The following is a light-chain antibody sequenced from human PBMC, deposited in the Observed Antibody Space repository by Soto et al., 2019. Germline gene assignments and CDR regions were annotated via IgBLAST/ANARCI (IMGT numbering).Light chain of an antibody. J-gene: IGLJ1*01. V-gene: IGLV2-18*01. Sequence: QSVLTQPPSVSGSPGQSVTISCTGTSTDFVSYNRVSWYQQPPGTAPKLIIYEASNLPSGVPGRFSGSKSGNTAYLTITGLQAAGEADYYCSLYTSENTYGFGSGTKV. CDR2: EAS. CDR3: SLYTSENTYG. CDR1: STDFVSYNR.